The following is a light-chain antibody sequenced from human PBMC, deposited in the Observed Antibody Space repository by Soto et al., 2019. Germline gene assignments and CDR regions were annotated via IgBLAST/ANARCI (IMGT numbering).Light chain of an antibody. CDR2: EVS. CDR1: SSDVGAYNH. J-gene: IGLJ1*01. V-gene: IGLV2-8*01. Sequence: QSALTQPPSASGSPGQSVTISCTGTSSDVGAYNHVSWYQQHQGQAPKLMIYEVSQRPSGVPDRFSGSKSGNTASLTVSGLQGEDEGDFYCSSYAGSNNFKVFGTGTKLTVL. CDR3: SSYAGSNNFKV.